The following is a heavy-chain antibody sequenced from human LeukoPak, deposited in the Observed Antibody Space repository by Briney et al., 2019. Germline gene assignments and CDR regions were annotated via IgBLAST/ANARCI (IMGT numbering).Heavy chain of an antibody. CDR1: GYTFTYYG. V-gene: IGHV1-18*01. CDR3: ARHCSSTTCYWDYFDY. D-gene: IGHD2-2*01. J-gene: IGHJ4*02. CDR2: ISVYNGNT. Sequence: ASVKVSCKASGYTFTYYGVTWVRQAPGQGLEWLGWISVYNGNTNYAQKLQGRVTMTTDTSTSTAYMELRSLRSDDTAVYYCARHCSSTTCYWDYFDYWGQGTLVTVSS.